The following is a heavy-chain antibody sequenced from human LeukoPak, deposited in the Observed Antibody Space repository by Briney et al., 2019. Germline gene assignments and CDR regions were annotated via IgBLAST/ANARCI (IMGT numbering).Heavy chain of an antibody. CDR3: ARDIDNGDYVVY. CDR1: GFTFSSYG. V-gene: IGHV3-30*02. J-gene: IGHJ4*02. Sequence: GGSLRFSRAASGFTFSSYGMHWVRQAPGKGLEWVAFIRYDGSNKYYADSVKGRFTISRDNSKNTLYLQMNSLRAEDTAVYYCARDIDNGDYVVYWGQGTLVTVSS. CDR2: IRYDGSNK. D-gene: IGHD4-17*01.